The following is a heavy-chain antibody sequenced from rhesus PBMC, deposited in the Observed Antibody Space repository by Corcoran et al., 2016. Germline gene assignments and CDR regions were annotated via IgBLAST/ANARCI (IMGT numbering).Heavy chain of an antibody. Sequence: QVQLQESGPGLVKPSETLSLTCAVSGASISSYWWNWIRPPPGQGLEWIGVINGNSGSTNYNPSLKSRVTISKDASKNQFSLKLSSVTAADTAVYYCARSGGDGVPHNRFDVWGPGVLVTVSS. CDR2: INGNSGST. V-gene: IGHV4-80*01. CDR1: GASISSYW. D-gene: IGHD2-39*02. J-gene: IGHJ5-1*01. CDR3: ARSGGDGVPHNRFDV.